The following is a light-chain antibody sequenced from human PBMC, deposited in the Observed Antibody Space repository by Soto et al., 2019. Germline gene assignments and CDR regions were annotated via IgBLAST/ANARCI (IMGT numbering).Light chain of an antibody. CDR1: SSDVGGYNY. J-gene: IGLJ1*01. CDR3: SSYTSSSTLYV. CDR2: EVS. V-gene: IGLV2-14*01. Sequence: QSALTQPASVSGSPGQSITISCTGTSSDVGGYNYVSWYQQHPGKAPKLMIYEVSNRPSGVSNRFSGSTSGNTASLTISGLQAEDEADYYCSSYTSSSTLYVFGTGTQVTVL.